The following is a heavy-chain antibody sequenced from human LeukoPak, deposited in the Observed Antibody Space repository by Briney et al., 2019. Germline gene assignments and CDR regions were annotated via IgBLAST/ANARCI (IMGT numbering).Heavy chain of an antibody. V-gene: IGHV3-15*01. CDR2: IKNKTDGGTT. CDR3: TTDQTPGDYYYYYGMDV. Sequence: SGGSLRLSCAASGFTFSNAWMSWVRQAPGKGLDWVGRIKNKTDGGTTDYAAPVKGRFTISRDDSKNTLYLQMNSLKTEDTAVYYCTTDQTPGDYYYYYGMDVWGQGTTVTVSS. CDR1: GFTFSNAW. J-gene: IGHJ6*02. D-gene: IGHD2-2*01.